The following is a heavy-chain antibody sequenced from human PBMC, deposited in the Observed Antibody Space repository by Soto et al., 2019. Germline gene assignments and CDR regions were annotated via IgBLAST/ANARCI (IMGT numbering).Heavy chain of an antibody. CDR3: ARARYCSSTSCYLRPYGMDV. Sequence: GGSLRLSCAASGFTFSSYAMHWVRQAPGKGLEWVAVISYDGSNKYYADSVKGRFTISRDNSKNTLYLQMNSLRAEDTAVYYCARARYCSSTSCYLRPYGMDVWGQGTTVTVSS. CDR2: ISYDGSNK. J-gene: IGHJ6*02. CDR1: GFTFSSYA. D-gene: IGHD2-2*01. V-gene: IGHV3-30-3*01.